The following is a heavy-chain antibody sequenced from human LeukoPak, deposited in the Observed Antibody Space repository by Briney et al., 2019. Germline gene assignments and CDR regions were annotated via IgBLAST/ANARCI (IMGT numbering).Heavy chain of an antibody. CDR3: ARDNGDYYDSSGYLGY. J-gene: IGHJ4*02. Sequence: SETLSLTCTVSGGSINNYYWSWIRQPPGKGLEWIGYIYYSGSTNYNPSLKSRVTISVDTSKNQFSLKLSSVTAADTAVYYCARDNGDYYDSSGYLGYWGQGTLVTVSS. D-gene: IGHD3-22*01. V-gene: IGHV4-59*01. CDR2: IYYSGST. CDR1: GGSINNYY.